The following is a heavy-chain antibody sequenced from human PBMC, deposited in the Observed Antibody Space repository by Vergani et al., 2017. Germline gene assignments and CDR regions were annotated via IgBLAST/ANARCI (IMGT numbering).Heavy chain of an antibody. J-gene: IGHJ4*02. CDR3: ARGLYSSGWAYFDY. CDR1: GYTLTELS. D-gene: IGHD6-19*01. CDR2: INPNSGGT. V-gene: IGHV1-2*02. Sequence: QVQLVQSGAEVKKPGASVKVSCKVSGYTLTELSMHWVRQAPGKGLEWMGWINPNSGGTNYAQKFQGRVTMTRDTSISTAYMELSRLRSDDTAVYYCARGLYSSGWAYFDYWGQGTLVTVSS.